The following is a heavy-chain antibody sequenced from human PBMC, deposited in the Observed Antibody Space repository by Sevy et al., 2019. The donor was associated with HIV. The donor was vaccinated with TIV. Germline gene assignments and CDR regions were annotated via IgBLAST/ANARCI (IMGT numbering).Heavy chain of an antibody. D-gene: IGHD1-1*01. CDR3: ARDQEFCSTTTWDGGLDH. CDR2: INTNSDGT. J-gene: IGHJ4*02. CDR1: GYKLTDYY. V-gene: IGHV1-2*02. Sequence: ASVKVSCKTSGYKLTDYYIHWVRQAPGQGLEWMGWINTNSDGTKSAQKFQGRVTMTRDTSVGTVYMELSRLRSDDTAIYYCARDQEFCSTTTWDGGLDHWGQGTLVTVSS.